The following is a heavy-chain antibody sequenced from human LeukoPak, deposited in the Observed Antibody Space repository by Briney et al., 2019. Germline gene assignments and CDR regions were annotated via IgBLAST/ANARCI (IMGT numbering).Heavy chain of an antibody. CDR2: IYWNDDK. D-gene: IGHD2-8*01. V-gene: IGHV2-5*01. CDR3: AHRRDGQYYYYYGMDV. Sequence: SGPTLVNPTQTLTLTCTFSGFSLGTSGVGVGWIRQPPGKALEWLALIYWNDDKRYSPSLKSRLTITKDTSKNQVVLTMTNMDPVGTATYYCAHRRDGQYYYYYGMDVWGQGTTVTVSS. CDR1: GFSLGTSGVG. J-gene: IGHJ6*02.